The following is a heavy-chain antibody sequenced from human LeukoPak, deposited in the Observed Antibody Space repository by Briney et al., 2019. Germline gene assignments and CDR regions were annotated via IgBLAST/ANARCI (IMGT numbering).Heavy chain of an antibody. J-gene: IGHJ4*02. CDR1: GFTVSRNY. CDR2: IYSGGST. D-gene: IGHD3-9*01. Sequence: PGGSLRLSCSASGFTVSRNYMSWVRQAPGKGLEWVSVIYSGGSTYYADSVKGRFTISRDNSKNTLYLQMNSLRAEDTALYFQAEDGIRYFDWLWRYFDYWGQGTLVTVSS. V-gene: IGHV3-53*01. CDR3: AEDGIRYFDWLWRYFDY.